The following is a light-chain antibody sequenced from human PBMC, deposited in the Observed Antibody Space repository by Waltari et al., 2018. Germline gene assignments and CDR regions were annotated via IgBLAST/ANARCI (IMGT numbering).Light chain of an antibody. CDR2: LGS. CDR1: QSLLYSNGYNY. V-gene: IGKV2-28*01. Sequence: EIVLTQSSLSLPITPGEPASISCRSSQSLLYSNGYNYLDWYLQKPGQSPQLLIYLGSNRASGVPDRFSGSGSGTDFTLKITRVEAEDVGVYYCMQALQTPLTFGGGTKVEIK. J-gene: IGKJ4*01. CDR3: MQALQTPLT.